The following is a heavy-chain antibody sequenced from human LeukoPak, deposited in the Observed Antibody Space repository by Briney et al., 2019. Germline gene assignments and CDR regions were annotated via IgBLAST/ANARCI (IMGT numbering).Heavy chain of an antibody. CDR1: GGSFSGYY. D-gene: IGHD3-16*01. Sequence: SETLSLTCAVYGGSFSGYYWSWIRQPPGKGLEWIGEINHSGSTNYNPSLKSRVTISVDTSKNQFSLKLSPVTAADTAVYYCARGRGNPWWGQGTLVTVSS. CDR3: ARGRGNPW. CDR2: INHSGST. J-gene: IGHJ4*02. V-gene: IGHV4-34*01.